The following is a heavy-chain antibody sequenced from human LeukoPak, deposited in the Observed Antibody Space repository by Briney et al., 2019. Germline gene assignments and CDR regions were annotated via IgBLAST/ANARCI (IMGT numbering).Heavy chain of an antibody. CDR2: INPNSGDT. J-gene: IGHJ5*02. V-gene: IGHV1-2*02. Sequence: ASVKVSCKASGYTFTGYYMHWVRQAPGQGLEWMGWINPNSGDTNYAQKFQGRVTMTRDTSTSTAYMELSRLRSDDTAVYYCARVNLRGSNYNWFDPWGQGTRVTVSS. CDR3: ARVNLRGSNYNWFDP. CDR1: GYTFTGYY. D-gene: IGHD1-26*01.